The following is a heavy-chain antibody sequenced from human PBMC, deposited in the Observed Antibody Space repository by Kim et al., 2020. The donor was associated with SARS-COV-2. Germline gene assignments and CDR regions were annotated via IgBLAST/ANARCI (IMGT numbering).Heavy chain of an antibody. J-gene: IGHJ5*02. D-gene: IGHD5-18*01. CDR1: GYTLTELS. CDR3: ATSTAMLTGGWFDP. Sequence: ASVKVSCKVSGYTLTELSMHWVRQAPGKGLEWMGGFDPEDVETIYAQKFQGRVTMTEDTSTDTAYMELSSLRSEDTAVYYCATSTAMLTGGWFDPWGQGTLVTVSS. CDR2: FDPEDVET. V-gene: IGHV1-24*01.